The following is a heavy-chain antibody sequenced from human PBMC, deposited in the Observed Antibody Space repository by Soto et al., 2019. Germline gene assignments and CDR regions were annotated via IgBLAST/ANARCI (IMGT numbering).Heavy chain of an antibody. Sequence: GGSLRLSCAASGFTFSGSAMHWVRQASEKGLEWVGRIRSKANSYATAYAASVKGRFTISRDDSKNTAYLQMNSLKTEDTAVYYSTHSGCDTFVDYWGRGSLVTVSS. D-gene: IGHD3-16*01. CDR2: IRSKANSYAT. CDR1: GFTFSGSA. CDR3: THSGCDTFVDY. V-gene: IGHV3-73*01. J-gene: IGHJ4*02.